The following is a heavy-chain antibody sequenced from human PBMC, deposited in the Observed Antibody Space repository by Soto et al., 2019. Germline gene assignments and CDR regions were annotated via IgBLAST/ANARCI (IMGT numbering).Heavy chain of an antibody. D-gene: IGHD1-7*01. V-gene: IGHV3-23*01. J-gene: IGHJ4*02. CDR1: GFTFSSYG. CDR3: AKDRRAGGNYGFYSDF. CDR2: SSATGAGT. Sequence: GGSLRLSCAASGFTFSSYGMTWVLQAPGKGLEWVSFSSATGAGTYYADSVKGRFTISRDNSKNTLYLQITSLRADDTAVYYCAKDRRAGGNYGFYSDFWGQGALVTVSS.